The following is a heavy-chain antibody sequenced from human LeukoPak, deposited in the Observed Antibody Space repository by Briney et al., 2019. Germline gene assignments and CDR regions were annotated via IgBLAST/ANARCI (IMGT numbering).Heavy chain of an antibody. CDR2: IYPGDSDT. Sequence: GESLKISCKGSGYSFTSYWIGWVRQMPGKGLEWMGIIYPGDSDTRYSPSFQGQVTISADKSISTAYLQWSSLKASDTAMYYCARYDAIVVPAAVGAFDIWGQGTMVTVSS. V-gene: IGHV5-51*01. CDR3: ARYDAIVVPAAVGAFDI. CDR1: GYSFTSYW. J-gene: IGHJ3*02. D-gene: IGHD2-2*01.